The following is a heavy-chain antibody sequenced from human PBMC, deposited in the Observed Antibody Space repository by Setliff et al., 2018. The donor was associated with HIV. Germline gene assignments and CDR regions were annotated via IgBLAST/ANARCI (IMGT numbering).Heavy chain of an antibody. CDR1: GFTFSSYE. J-gene: IGHJ4*02. Sequence: GGSLRLSCAASGFTFSSYEMNWVRQAPGKGLEWVSYISSSGSTIYYADSVKGRFTISRDNAKNSLYLQMNSLRAEDTAVYYCARDVGSSSYFDYWGQGTLVTVSS. CDR2: ISSSGSTI. CDR3: ARDVGSSSYFDY. D-gene: IGHD6-6*01. V-gene: IGHV3-48*03.